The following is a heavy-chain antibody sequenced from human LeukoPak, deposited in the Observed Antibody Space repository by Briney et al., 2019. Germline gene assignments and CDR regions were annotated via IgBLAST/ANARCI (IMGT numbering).Heavy chain of an antibody. J-gene: IGHJ4*02. CDR1: GFTFSSYW. Sequence: GGSLRLSCAASGFTFSSYWMHWVRQGPGKGLVWVSRINSDARSTSYADSVKGRFTISRDNAKNTLYLQMNGLRAEDTAVYYCARVVVRDSSSWFDWGQGTLVTVSS. V-gene: IGHV3-74*01. CDR2: INSDARST. CDR3: ARVVVRDSSSWFD. D-gene: IGHD6-13*01.